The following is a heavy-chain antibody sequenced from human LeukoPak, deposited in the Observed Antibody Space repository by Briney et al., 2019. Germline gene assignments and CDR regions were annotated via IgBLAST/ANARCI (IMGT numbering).Heavy chain of an antibody. CDR2: IYHSGST. Sequence: SETLSLTCTVSGGSISSSSYYWGWIRQPPGKGLEWIGSIYHSGSTYYNPSLKSRVTISVDTSKNQFSLKLSSVTAADTAVYYCARVWYQLLFDPGAFDIWGQGTMVTVSS. D-gene: IGHD2-2*01. CDR1: GGSISSSSYY. J-gene: IGHJ3*02. CDR3: ARVWYQLLFDPGAFDI. V-gene: IGHV4-39*07.